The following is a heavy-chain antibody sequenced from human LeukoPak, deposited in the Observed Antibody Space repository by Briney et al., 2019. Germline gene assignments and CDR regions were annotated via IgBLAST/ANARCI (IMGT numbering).Heavy chain of an antibody. V-gene: IGHV3-21*01. CDR3: ARDLTVGASHKSDY. CDR2: ISSSSSYI. Sequence: GGSLRLSCAASGFSFSSYSLNWVRQAPGKGLEWVSFISSSSSYIFHADSVKGRFTISRDNDKNSLFLQMDSLRVEDTAVYFCARDLTVGASHKSDYWGQGTLVTVSS. CDR1: GFSFSSYS. J-gene: IGHJ4*02. D-gene: IGHD4-11*01.